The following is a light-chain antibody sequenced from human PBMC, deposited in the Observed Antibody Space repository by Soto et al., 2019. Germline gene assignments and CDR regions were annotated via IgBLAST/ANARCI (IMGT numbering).Light chain of an antibody. CDR2: DAS. V-gene: IGKV3-11*01. CDR3: QQYGASPSWT. J-gene: IGKJ1*01. CDR1: QNVANS. Sequence: IVLTQSPPTLSLSPGERATLSCRASQNVANSLAWYQEKPGQAPRLLIYDASNRATGIPPRFSGSGSGTDFTLTISSLEPEDFAVYYCQQYGASPSWTFGQGTKVEIK.